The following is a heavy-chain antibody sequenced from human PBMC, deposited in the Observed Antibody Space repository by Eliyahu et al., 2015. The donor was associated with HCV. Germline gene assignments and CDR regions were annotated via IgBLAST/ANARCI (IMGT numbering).Heavy chain of an antibody. Sequence: QVQLVQSGAEVKRPGSSVKVSCKASGGXFTSHTISXVRQAPGQGLEWLGGIIPVFGSANYAQKFQGRVTITADESTNTIYMELSSLRSEDTAVYYCALEGGSSGPRWFDPWGQGTLVTVSS. V-gene: IGHV1-69*01. CDR2: IIPVFGSA. CDR3: ALEGGSSGPRWFDP. D-gene: IGHD6-19*01. J-gene: IGHJ5*02. CDR1: GGXFTSHT.